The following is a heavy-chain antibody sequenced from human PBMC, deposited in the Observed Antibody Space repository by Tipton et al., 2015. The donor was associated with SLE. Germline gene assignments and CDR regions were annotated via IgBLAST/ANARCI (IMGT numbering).Heavy chain of an antibody. V-gene: IGHV4-39*07. J-gene: IGHJ4*02. CDR1: GGPISTSRYF. CDR3: ARLSQLAFDS. Sequence: TLSLTCTVSGGPISTSRYFWGWIRQPPGKGLEWIGTFYYSGATYYKPSLKRRVTISVDTSKNQFSLRLNSVTAADTAIYYCARLSQLAFDSWGQGTLVTVSS. CDR2: FYYSGAT.